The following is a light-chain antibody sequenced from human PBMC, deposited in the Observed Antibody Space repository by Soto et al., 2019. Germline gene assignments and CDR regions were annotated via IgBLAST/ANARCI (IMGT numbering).Light chain of an antibody. CDR2: DAS. J-gene: IGKJ5*01. CDR1: QDVSNY. V-gene: IGKV1-33*01. Sequence: DIQITQSPSSLSASVGERFTITCQASQDVSNYLNWYQQKLGKASKLLIYDASNLETGVPSRFSGSGSGTYFSFTISSLQPEDFATYYCQQYSNLITFGQGTRLEIK. CDR3: QQYSNLIT.